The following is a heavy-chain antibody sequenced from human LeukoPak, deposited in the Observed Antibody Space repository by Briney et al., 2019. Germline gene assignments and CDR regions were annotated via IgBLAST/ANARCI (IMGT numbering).Heavy chain of an antibody. CDR3: AADLNYYDSSGSGDY. CDR2: IVVGSGNT. V-gene: IGHV1-58*02. D-gene: IGHD3-22*01. J-gene: IGHJ4*02. CDR1: GFTFTSSA. Sequence: SVKVSCKAPGFTFTSSAMQWVRQARGQRLEWIGWIVVGSGNTNYAQKFQERVTITRDMSTSTAYMELTSLRSEDTAVYYCAADLNYYDSSGSGDYWGQGTLVTVSS.